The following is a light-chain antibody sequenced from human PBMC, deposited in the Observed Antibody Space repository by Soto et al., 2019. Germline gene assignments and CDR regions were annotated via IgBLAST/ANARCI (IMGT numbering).Light chain of an antibody. CDR2: GAS. J-gene: IGKJ4*01. V-gene: IGKV3-20*01. CDR3: QQYGSTPGLT. CDR1: QSVSSSY. Sequence: IGLSQSPGTLSMSPGERATLSCRASQSVSSSYLGWYQQKPGQTPRLLIYGASSRATGIPDRFSGSGSGTDFTLTISRLEPEDFAVYYCQQYGSTPGLTFGGGTKVDIK.